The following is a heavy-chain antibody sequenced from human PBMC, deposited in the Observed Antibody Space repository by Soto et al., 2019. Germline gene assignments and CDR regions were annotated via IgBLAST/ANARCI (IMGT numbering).Heavy chain of an antibody. J-gene: IGHJ6*02. D-gene: IGHD1-26*01. V-gene: IGHV3-48*03. CDR1: GFTFSSYE. CDR3: ARDLVGATSGYDYYYYYCMDV. CDR2: ISSSGSTI. Sequence: PGGSLRLSCAASGFTFSSYEMNWVRQAPGKGLEWVSYISSSGSTIYYADSVKGRFTISRDNAKNSLYLQMNSLRAEDTAVYYCARDLVGATSGYDYYYYYCMDVWGQGTTVTVSS.